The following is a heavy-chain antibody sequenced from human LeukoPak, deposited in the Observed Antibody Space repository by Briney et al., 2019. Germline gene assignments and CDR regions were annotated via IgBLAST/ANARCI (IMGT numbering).Heavy chain of an antibody. D-gene: IGHD1-1*01. J-gene: IGHJ4*02. CDR3: AREGLERIFHFDY. CDR2: ITGNGFET. Sequence: PGGSLRLSCAASGFTFDSHAMAWVRQAPGAGLEWVSGITGNGFETFYADPVRGRFTISRDNSKNTLYLQMNSLRAKDTALYYCAREGLERIFHFDYWGQGTLVTVSS. CDR1: GFTFDSHA. V-gene: IGHV3-23*01.